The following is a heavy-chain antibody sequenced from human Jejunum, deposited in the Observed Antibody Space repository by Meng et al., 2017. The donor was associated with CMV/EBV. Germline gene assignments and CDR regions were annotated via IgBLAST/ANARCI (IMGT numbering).Heavy chain of an antibody. CDR2: IRNDGSEI. J-gene: IGHJ4*02. CDR1: GISFSNSR. D-gene: IGHD3-10*01. Sequence: GGGVVQPGGSLGLSWVTSGISFSNSRMHGVRQAPGKGLEWVVFIRNDGSEIYYVDSVKGRFTISRDNSKNTVYLQMDSLRVEDTGIYYCVKDKGRTALDYWGQGSLVTVSS. V-gene: IGHV3-30*02. CDR3: VKDKGRTALDY.